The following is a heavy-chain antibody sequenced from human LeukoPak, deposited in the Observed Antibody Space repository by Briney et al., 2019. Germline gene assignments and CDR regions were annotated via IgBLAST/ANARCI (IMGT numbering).Heavy chain of an antibody. Sequence: ASVKVSCKASGGTFSSYAISWVRQAPGQGLEWMGGIIPIFGTANYAQKFQGRVTITADESTSTAYMELSSLRSEDTAVYYCARVMVSVTHPDYWGQGTLVTVSS. CDR1: GGTFSSYA. CDR3: ARVMVSVTHPDY. J-gene: IGHJ4*02. V-gene: IGHV1-69*13. CDR2: IIPIFGTA. D-gene: IGHD2-15*01.